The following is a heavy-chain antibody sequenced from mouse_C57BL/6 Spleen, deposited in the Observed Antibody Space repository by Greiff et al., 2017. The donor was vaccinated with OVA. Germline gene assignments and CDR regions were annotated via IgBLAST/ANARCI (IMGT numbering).Heavy chain of an antibody. CDR2: IDPSDSYT. Sequence: QVQLQQPGAELVRPGTSVKLSCKASGYTFTSYWMHWVKQRPGQGLEWIGVIDPSDSYTNYNQKFKGKATLTVDTSSSTAYMQLSSLTSEDSAVYYCARGGGNYFYYFDYWGQGTTLTVSS. CDR3: ARGGGNYFYYFDY. D-gene: IGHD2-1*01. J-gene: IGHJ2*01. CDR1: GYTFTSYW. V-gene: IGHV1-59*01.